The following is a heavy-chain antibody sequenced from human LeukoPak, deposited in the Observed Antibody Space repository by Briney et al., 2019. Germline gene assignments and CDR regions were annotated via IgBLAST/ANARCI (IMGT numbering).Heavy chain of an antibody. CDR1: GYIFTSYY. Sequence: ASVKVSCKASGYIFTSYYIHWVRQAPGQGFEWMGIINPNGGSTSYAQKFQGRVSMTRDTSTDTVYMDLSSLRSEDTAVYYCARDPYSAGFPVGAWFDPWGQGTPVTVSS. V-gene: IGHV1-46*01. D-gene: IGHD6-19*01. J-gene: IGHJ5*02. CDR3: ARDPYSAGFPVGAWFDP. CDR2: INPNGGST.